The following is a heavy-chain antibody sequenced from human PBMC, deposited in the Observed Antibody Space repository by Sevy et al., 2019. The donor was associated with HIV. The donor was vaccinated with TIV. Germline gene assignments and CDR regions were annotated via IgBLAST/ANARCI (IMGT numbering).Heavy chain of an antibody. J-gene: IGHJ4*02. D-gene: IGHD5-18*01. CDR3: AKKMGGGSGMAFLVDY. Sequence: LSLTCAASGFTFSSFAMGWVRQAPGKGLDWISVIRGTGDYTYYADSVKGRFTISRDNSKNTLFLQMNSLRAEDTAIFYCAKKMGGGSGMAFLVDYWGQGTLVTVSS. V-gene: IGHV3-23*01. CDR1: GFTFSSFA. CDR2: IRGTGDYT.